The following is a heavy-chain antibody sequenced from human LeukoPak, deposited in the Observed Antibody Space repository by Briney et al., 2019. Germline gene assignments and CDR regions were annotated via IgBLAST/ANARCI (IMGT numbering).Heavy chain of an antibody. CDR2: INHSGST. D-gene: IGHD4-23*01. Sequence: PSETLSLTCAVYGGSFSGYYWSWIRQPPGKGLEWIGEINHSGSTNYNPSLKSRVTISVDTSKNQFSLKLSSVTAADTAVYYCARNRRLQWSRWFDPWGQGTLVTVSS. J-gene: IGHJ5*02. V-gene: IGHV4-34*01. CDR3: ARNRRLQWSRWFDP. CDR1: GGSFSGYY.